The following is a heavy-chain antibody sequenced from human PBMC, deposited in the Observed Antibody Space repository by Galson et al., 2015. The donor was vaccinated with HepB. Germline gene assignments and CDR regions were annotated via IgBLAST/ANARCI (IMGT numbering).Heavy chain of an antibody. D-gene: IGHD5-18*01. CDR1: GGSISSGGYY. V-gene: IGHV4-31*03. Sequence: LSLTCTVSGGSISSGGYYWSWIRQHPGKGLEWIGYIYCSGSTYYNPSLKSRVTISVDTSKNQFSLKLSSVTAADTAVYYCASLLLGQQLWSPYYYYGMDVWGQGTTVTVSS. CDR2: IYCSGST. CDR3: ASLLLGQQLWSPYYYYGMDV. J-gene: IGHJ6*02.